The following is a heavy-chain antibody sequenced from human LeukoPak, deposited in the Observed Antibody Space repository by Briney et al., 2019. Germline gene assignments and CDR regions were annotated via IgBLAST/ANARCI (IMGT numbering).Heavy chain of an antibody. Sequence: SETLSLTCTVSGGSISDYSWSWIRQPPGKGLEWIGNIYYSGSANHNPSLKSRVTISRDTSKNQFSLKLTSVTTADTAVYYCARMTNIGMDVWGQGTTVTVSS. D-gene: IGHD4-11*01. CDR2: IYYSGSA. V-gene: IGHV4-59*01. CDR1: GGSISDYS. J-gene: IGHJ6*02. CDR3: ARMTNIGMDV.